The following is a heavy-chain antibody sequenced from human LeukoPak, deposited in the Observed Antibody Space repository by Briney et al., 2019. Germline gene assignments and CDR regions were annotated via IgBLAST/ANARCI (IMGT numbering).Heavy chain of an antibody. D-gene: IGHD3-10*01. CDR3: AKDRPNFYEASGSYYKMKGDF. J-gene: IGHJ4*02. CDR1: GFTFNTHA. V-gene: IGHV3-23*01. Sequence: GGSLRLSCAASGFTFNTHAMSWVRQAPEKGLEWVSCLTRTGRTTYYADSVKGRFTISRDNLKNTAYLQMNSLRGEDTAIYYCAKDRPNFYEASGSYYKMKGDFWGQGTLVTVSS. CDR2: LTRTGRTT.